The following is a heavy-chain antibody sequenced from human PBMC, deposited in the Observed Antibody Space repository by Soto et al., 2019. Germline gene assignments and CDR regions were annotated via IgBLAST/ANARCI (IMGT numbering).Heavy chain of an antibody. CDR1: GGSISSSSYY. Sequence: SETLSLTCTVSGGSISSSSYYWGWIRQPPGKGLEWIGSIYYSGSTYYNPSLKSRVTISVDTSKNQFSLKLSSVTAADTAVYYCAGLIAVAASFDYWGQGTLVTVSS. V-gene: IGHV4-39*01. CDR2: IYYSGST. J-gene: IGHJ4*02. CDR3: AGLIAVAASFDY. D-gene: IGHD6-19*01.